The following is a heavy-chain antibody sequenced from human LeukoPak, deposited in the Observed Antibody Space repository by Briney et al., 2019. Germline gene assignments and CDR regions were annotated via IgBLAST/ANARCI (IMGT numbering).Heavy chain of an antibody. D-gene: IGHD5-12*01. CDR1: GYTFTSYY. CDR2: INPSGGST. J-gene: IGHJ6*03. CDR3: ARGGSGYDFPRTYYYYYMDV. V-gene: IGHV1-46*01. Sequence: ASVKVSCKASGYTFTSYYMHWVRQAPGQGLEWMGIINPSGGSTSYAQKFQGRVTMTRDMSTSTVYMELSSLRSEDTAVYYYARGGSGYDFPRTYYYYYMDVWGKGTTVTISS.